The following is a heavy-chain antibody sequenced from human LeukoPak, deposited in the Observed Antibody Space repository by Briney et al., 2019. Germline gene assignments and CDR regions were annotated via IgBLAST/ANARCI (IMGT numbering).Heavy chain of an antibody. CDR1: GDSLSNGRSY. CDR2: IYYNGRT. Sequence: SETLSLACSVSGDSLSNGRSYWAWIRQPPGKGLEWIGTIYYNGRTYYNPSLKSRVSISIDTSKGLFSMNLTSVTAADTAFYFCARHKGGGAHSFDHWSQGALVTISS. J-gene: IGHJ4*02. V-gene: IGHV4-39*01. CDR3: ARHKGGGAHSFDH. D-gene: IGHD2-15*01.